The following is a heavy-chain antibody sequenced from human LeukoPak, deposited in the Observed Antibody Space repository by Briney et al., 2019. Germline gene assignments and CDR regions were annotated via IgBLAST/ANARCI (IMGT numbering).Heavy chain of an antibody. J-gene: IGHJ4*02. CDR1: GFTFSTYG. V-gene: IGHV3-33*08. CDR3: ARGSGYNYGNFDY. Sequence: GRSLRLSCAGSGFTFSTYGMHRVRQAPGKGLEWVAAIWHDGNNKYYADSVKGRFSIPRDNSKNTLDLQMNSLRAEDTAVYYCARGSGYNYGNFDYWGQGTLVTVSS. CDR2: IWHDGNNK. D-gene: IGHD5-18*01.